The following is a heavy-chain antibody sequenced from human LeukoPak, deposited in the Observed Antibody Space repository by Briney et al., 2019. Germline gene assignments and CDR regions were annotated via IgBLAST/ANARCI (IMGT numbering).Heavy chain of an antibody. J-gene: IGHJ4*02. V-gene: IGHV1-69*13. CDR2: IIPIFGTA. Sequence: GASVKVSCKASGGTFSSYAISWVRQAPGQGLEWMGGIIPIFGTANYAQEFQGRVTITADESTSTAYMELSSLRSEDTAVYYCARGRFGELSEIDYWGQGTLVTVSS. D-gene: IGHD3-10*01. CDR1: GGTFSSYA. CDR3: ARGRFGELSEIDY.